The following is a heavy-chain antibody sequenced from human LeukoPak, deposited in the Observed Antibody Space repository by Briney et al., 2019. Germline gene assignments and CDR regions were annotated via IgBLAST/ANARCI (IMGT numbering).Heavy chain of an antibody. V-gene: IGHV3-23*01. Sequence: QPGGSLRLSCAASGFTFSTYAMSWVRQAPGKGLEWVSAISGSGGSKYTADSVKGRFTISRNNSKNTLYLQMNSLRAEDTAIYYCAKIPHSSYYYDSSGYLDYWGQGTLVSVSS. CDR1: GFTFSTYA. J-gene: IGHJ4*02. D-gene: IGHD3-22*01. CDR3: AKIPHSSYYYDSSGYLDY. CDR2: ISGSGGSK.